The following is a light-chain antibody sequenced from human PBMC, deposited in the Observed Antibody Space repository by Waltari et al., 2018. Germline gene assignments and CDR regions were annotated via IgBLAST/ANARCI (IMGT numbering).Light chain of an antibody. J-gene: IGKJ1*01. Sequence: IVLTQSPGTLSLSTGARATLSCRASQSFSRSLAWYQQKPGQAPKLLIYGASTRATGIPDRFTGSGSGTDFSLTISSLEPEDFAIYFCQHYVRLPATFGQGTKVEIK. CDR1: QSFSRS. CDR3: QHYVRLPAT. V-gene: IGKV3-20*01. CDR2: GAS.